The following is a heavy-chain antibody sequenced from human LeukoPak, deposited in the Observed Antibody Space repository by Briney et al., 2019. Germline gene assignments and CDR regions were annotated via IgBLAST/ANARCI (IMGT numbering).Heavy chain of an antibody. D-gene: IGHD2-21*02. CDR2: IHTSGST. J-gene: IGHJ5*02. V-gene: IGHV4-4*07. CDR3: ARVTDPRYNWFDP. CDR1: GASISSYY. Sequence: SSETLSLTCTVSGASISSYYWTWIRQPAGKGPEWLGRIHTSGSTNYNPSLKSRVNMSVDTSKNQFSLKLNSVTAADTAVYYCARVTDPRYNWFDPWGQGTLVTVSS.